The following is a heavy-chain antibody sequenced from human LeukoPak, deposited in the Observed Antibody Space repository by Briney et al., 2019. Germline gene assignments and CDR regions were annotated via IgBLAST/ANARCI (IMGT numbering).Heavy chain of an antibody. CDR2: IKEDGSEK. Sequence: GGSLRLSCAASGFTLSSYWMSWVRQAPGKGLEWVANIKEDGSEKYYVDSVKGRFTISRDNAKNSLYLHMNSLTAEDMAMYYCARDWLAGVPFDAFDLWGQGTMVTVSS. D-gene: IGHD3-10*01. CDR3: ARDWLAGVPFDAFDL. V-gene: IGHV3-7*01. J-gene: IGHJ3*01. CDR1: GFTLSSYW.